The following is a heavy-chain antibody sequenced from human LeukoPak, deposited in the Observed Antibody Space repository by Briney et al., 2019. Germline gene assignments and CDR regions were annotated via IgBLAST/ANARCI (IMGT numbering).Heavy chain of an antibody. V-gene: IGHV3-48*01. CDR2: ISSSSSTI. CDR3: AREGSSGSYES. J-gene: IGHJ4*02. Sequence: PGGSLRLSCAASGFTFSTYSMNWVRQAPGKGLEWVSYISSSSSTIYHADSVKGRFTISRDNAKNSLYLQMNSLRAEDTAVYYCAREGSSGSYESWGQGTLVTVSS. CDR1: GFTFSTYS. D-gene: IGHD3-10*01.